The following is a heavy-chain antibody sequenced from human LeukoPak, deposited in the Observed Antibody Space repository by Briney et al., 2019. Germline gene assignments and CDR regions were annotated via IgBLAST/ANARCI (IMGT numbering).Heavy chain of an antibody. V-gene: IGHV3-23*01. J-gene: IGHJ3*02. D-gene: IGHD2-8*01. CDR1: GFTFSTYG. CDR3: AKMLAAHDAYDI. CDR2: ISGSGGST. Sequence: GGSLRLSCAASGFTFSTYGMSWVRQAPGKGLEWVSAISGSGGSTYYADSMEGRFTISRDNSKNTLYLQMSSPRAEDTAVYYCAKMLAAHDAYDIWGQGTMVTVSS.